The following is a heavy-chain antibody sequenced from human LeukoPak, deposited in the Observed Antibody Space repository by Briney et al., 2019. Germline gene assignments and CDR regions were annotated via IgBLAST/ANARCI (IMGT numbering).Heavy chain of an antibody. CDR3: ARDQLGSRAAVWFGELLSGFDY. Sequence: PGGSLRLSCAASGFTFSSYSMNWVRQAPGKGLEWVSSISSSSSYIYYADSVKGRFTISRDNAKNSLYLQMNSLRAEDTAVYYCARDQLGSRAAVWFGELLSGFDYWGQGTLVTVSS. J-gene: IGHJ4*02. CDR1: GFTFSSYS. D-gene: IGHD3-10*01. V-gene: IGHV3-21*01. CDR2: ISSSSSYI.